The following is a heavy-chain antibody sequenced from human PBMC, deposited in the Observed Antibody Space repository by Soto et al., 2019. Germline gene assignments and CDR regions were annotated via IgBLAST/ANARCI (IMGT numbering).Heavy chain of an antibody. CDR3: AKGHHQRPQWARYYYGMDV. CDR2: ISGGGGST. V-gene: IGHV3-23*01. D-gene: IGHD6-25*01. Sequence: GGSLRLSCAASGFSFSSYAMSWVRQAPGKGLEWVSLISGGGGSTYYADSVKGRFTISRDNSNNTLYLQMNSPRVEDTAIYYCAKGHHQRPQWARYYYGMDVWGQGTTVTVSS. CDR1: GFSFSSYA. J-gene: IGHJ6*02.